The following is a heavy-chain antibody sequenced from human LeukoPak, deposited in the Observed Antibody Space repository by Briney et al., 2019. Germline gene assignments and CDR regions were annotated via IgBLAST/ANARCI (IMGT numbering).Heavy chain of an antibody. CDR2: IGTAGDT. CDR3: TREVSGSLYFDY. D-gene: IGHD1-26*01. Sequence: GGSLRLSCAASGFTFSSYDMHWVRQATGKGLEWVSAIGTAGDTYYPGSVEGRFTISRDNAKNTVYLQMNSLRAEDTAVYYCTREVSGSLYFDYWGQGTLVTVSS. CDR1: GFTFSSYD. J-gene: IGHJ4*02. V-gene: IGHV3-13*01.